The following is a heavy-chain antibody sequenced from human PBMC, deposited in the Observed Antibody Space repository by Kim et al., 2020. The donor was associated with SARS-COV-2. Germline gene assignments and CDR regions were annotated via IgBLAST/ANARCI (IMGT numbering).Heavy chain of an antibody. CDR1: GGSFSGYY. Sequence: SETLSLTCAVYGGSFSGYYWSWIRQPPGKGLEWIGEINHSGSTNYNPSLKSRVTISVDTSKNQFSLKLSSVTAADTAVYYCASARPGVGYSSSWHYYYYGMDVWGQGTTVTVSS. V-gene: IGHV4-34*01. J-gene: IGHJ6*02. D-gene: IGHD6-13*01. CDR2: INHSGST. CDR3: ASARPGVGYSSSWHYYYYGMDV.